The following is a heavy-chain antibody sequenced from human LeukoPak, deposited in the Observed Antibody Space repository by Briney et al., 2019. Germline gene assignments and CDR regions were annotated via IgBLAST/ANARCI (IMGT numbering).Heavy chain of an antibody. CDR1: GFTFSDYY. J-gene: IGHJ2*01. V-gene: IGHV3-11*04. CDR3: ARDAQPWPPMYFDL. D-gene: IGHD5-18*01. Sequence: GGSLRLSCAASGFTFSDYYMSWIRQAPGKGLEWVSYISSSGSTIYYADSVKGRFTISRDNAKNSLYLQMNSLRAEDTAVYYCARDAQPWPPMYFDLWGRGTLVTVSS. CDR2: ISSSGSTI.